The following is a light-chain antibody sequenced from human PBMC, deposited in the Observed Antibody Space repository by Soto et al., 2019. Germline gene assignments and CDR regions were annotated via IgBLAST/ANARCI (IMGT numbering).Light chain of an antibody. CDR3: QHTYITPNT. CDR2: AAS. CDR1: QSISSY. V-gene: IGKV1-39*01. J-gene: IGKJ5*01. Sequence: DIQMTQSPSSLSASVGDRVTITCRASQSISSYLNWYQQKPGKAPNLLIYAASSLQSGVPSRFSGSGSGTDFTLTISSLQPEDFATYYCQHTYITPNTFGQGTRLEIK.